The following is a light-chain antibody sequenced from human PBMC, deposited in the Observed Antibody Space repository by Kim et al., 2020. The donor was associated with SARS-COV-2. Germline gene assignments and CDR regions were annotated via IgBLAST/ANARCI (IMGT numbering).Light chain of an antibody. CDR1: SGHSNYF. V-gene: IGLV4-60*03. Sequence: QPVLTQSSSASASLGSSVKLTCTLTSGHSNYFIAWHQRQPGKAPRFLMKVEGSGSYNKGGGVPDRFSGSRSGADRYLIISNLQSEDEADYYCETWDSNIQVFGGGTQLTVL. J-gene: IGLJ3*02. CDR2: VEGSGSY. CDR3: ETWDSNIQV.